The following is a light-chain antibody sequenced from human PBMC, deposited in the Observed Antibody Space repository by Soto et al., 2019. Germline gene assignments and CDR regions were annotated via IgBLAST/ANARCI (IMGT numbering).Light chain of an antibody. CDR3: SSYTSSSTLDV. J-gene: IGLJ1*01. V-gene: IGLV1-40*01. Sequence: QSVLTQPPSVSGAPGQRVTISCTGSSSNIGAGYGVHWYIQLPGTAPKLLVYGDSNRPSGVSNRFSGSKSGNTASLTISGLQAEDEADYYCSSYTSSSTLDVFGTGTKLTVL. CDR2: GDS. CDR1: SSNIGAGYG.